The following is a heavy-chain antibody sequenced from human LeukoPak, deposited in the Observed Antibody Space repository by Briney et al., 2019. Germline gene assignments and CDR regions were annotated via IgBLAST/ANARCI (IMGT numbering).Heavy chain of an antibody. Sequence: GGSLRLSCAASGFTLSSNAMHWVRQAPGKGLEWVSSISSSSYIYYADSVKGRFTISRDNAKNSLYLQMNSLRAEDTAVYYCARDIRYFDWLSRGDYWGQGTLVTVSS. CDR2: ISSSSYI. D-gene: IGHD3-9*01. J-gene: IGHJ4*02. CDR1: GFTLSSNA. V-gene: IGHV3-21*01. CDR3: ARDIRYFDWLSRGDY.